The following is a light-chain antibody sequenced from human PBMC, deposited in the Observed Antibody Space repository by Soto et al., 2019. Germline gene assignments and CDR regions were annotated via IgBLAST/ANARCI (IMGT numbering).Light chain of an antibody. J-gene: IGLJ2*01. Sequence: QSALTQPASVSGSPGQSITISCTGTSSDVGGYNYVSWYQQHPGKAPKLMIYEVSNRPSGASNRFSGSKSGNTASLTISGLQAEDEADYYCSSYTSSSTFHVVFGGGTKLTVL. CDR1: SSDVGGYNY. CDR2: EVS. CDR3: SSYTSSSTFHVV. V-gene: IGLV2-14*01.